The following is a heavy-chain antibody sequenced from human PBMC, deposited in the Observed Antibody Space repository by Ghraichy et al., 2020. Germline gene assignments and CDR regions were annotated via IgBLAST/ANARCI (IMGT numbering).Heavy chain of an antibody. D-gene: IGHD4-23*01. Sequence: SETLSLTCAVSGDSISSNDWWNWVRQAPGKGLEWIGEISHSGNTIYNPSLKSRVTISVDESRKQFSLTLNSVTAADTAIYYCARDKDYGGGSWAFDYWGQGTLVTVSS. V-gene: IGHV4-4*02. J-gene: IGHJ4*02. CDR1: GDSISSNDW. CDR2: ISHSGNT. CDR3: ARDKDYGGGSWAFDY.